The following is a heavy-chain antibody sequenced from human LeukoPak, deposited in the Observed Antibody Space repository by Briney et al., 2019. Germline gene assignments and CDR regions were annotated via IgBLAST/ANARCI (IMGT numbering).Heavy chain of an antibody. V-gene: IGHV3-11*01. CDR3: ARKRRNCSGGSCSSPGPIDS. CDR1: GFTFSDYY. D-gene: IGHD2-15*01. Sequence: GGSLRLSCAASGFTFSDYYMSWIRQAPGKGLEWVSYISSSGSTIYYADSVKGRFTISRDNAKNSLFLQMNSLRAEDTAVYYCARKRRNCSGGSCSSPGPIDSWGQGTLVTVFS. J-gene: IGHJ4*02. CDR2: ISSSGSTI.